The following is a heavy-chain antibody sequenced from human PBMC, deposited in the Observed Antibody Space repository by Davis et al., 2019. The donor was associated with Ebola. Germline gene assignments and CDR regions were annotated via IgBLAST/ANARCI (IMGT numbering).Heavy chain of an antibody. CDR2: IRYDGSKK. V-gene: IGHV3-30*02. J-gene: IGHJ4*02. CDR3: AKDRYSYDYGAGYYFDY. Sequence: GESLKISCAASGFTFSSYGIHWVRQAPGKGLEWVAFIRYDGSKKYYADSVKGRFTISRDNSKKTLYLQMNSLRAEDTAVYYCAKDRYSYDYGAGYYFDYWGQGTLVTVSS. D-gene: IGHD5-18*01. CDR1: GFTFSSYG.